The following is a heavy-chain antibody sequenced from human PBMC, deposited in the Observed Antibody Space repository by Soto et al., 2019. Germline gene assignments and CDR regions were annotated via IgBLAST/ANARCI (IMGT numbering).Heavy chain of an antibody. V-gene: IGHV1-69*02. J-gene: IGHJ6*03. CDR2: IIPILGIA. Sequence: ASVKVSCKASGGTFSSYTISWVRQAPRQGLEWMGRIIPILGIANYAQKFQGRVTITADKSTSTAYMELSSLRTEDTAVYYCATQSDGHYYYMDVWGKGTTVTVAS. CDR1: GGTFSSYT. D-gene: IGHD2-8*01. CDR3: ATQSDGHYYYMDV.